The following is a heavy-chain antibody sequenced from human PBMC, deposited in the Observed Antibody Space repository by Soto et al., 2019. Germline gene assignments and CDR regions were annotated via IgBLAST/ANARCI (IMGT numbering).Heavy chain of an antibody. CDR3: ARAFGVVIISRWFDP. Sequence: SETLSLTCAVSGGSISSSNWWSWVRQPPGKGLEWIGEIYHSGSTNYNPSLKSRVTVSVDKSKNQFSLKLSSVTAADTAVYYCARAFGVVIISRWFDPWGQGTLVTVSS. J-gene: IGHJ5*02. CDR1: GGSISSSNW. D-gene: IGHD3-3*01. CDR2: IYHSGST. V-gene: IGHV4-4*02.